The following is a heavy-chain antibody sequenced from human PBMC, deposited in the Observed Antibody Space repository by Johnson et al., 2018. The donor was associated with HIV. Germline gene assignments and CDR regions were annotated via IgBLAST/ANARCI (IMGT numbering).Heavy chain of an antibody. V-gene: IGHV3-74*03. CDR2: IYSDGSDT. D-gene: IGHD3-22*01. CDR3: AKASNYYDSSRHAFDI. Sequence: VLLVESGGGLVQPGRSLKLSCAASGFIFRNYSMHWVRQTPGKGLVWVARIYSDGSDTEYADSVKGRFTISRDNAKNSLYLQMNSLRAEDTAVYYCAKASNYYDSSRHAFDIWGQGTMVTVSS. J-gene: IGHJ3*02. CDR1: GFIFRNYS.